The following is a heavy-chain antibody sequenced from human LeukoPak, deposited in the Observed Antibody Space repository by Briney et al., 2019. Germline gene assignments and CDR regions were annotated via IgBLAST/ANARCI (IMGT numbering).Heavy chain of an antibody. V-gene: IGHV3-7*01. Sequence: PGGSLRLSCAASGFTFSSYWMSWVRQAPGKGLEWVANIKQDGSEKYYVDSVKGRFTISRDNAKNSLYLQMDSLRAEDTAVYYCARDAEGASYSSSQYYFDYWGQGTLVTVSS. D-gene: IGHD6-6*01. CDR2: IKQDGSEK. J-gene: IGHJ4*02. CDR3: ARDAEGASYSSSQYYFDY. CDR1: GFTFSSYW.